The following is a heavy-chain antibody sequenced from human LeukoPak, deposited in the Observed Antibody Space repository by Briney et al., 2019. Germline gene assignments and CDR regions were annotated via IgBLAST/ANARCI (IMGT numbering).Heavy chain of an antibody. J-gene: IGHJ4*02. D-gene: IGHD3-16*02. CDR3: ARLPLGDVITFGGVIAPPYFDF. Sequence: GESLKISCKGSGYSFTSYWIGWVRQMPGKGLEWMGIIYPGDSDTRYRPSFQGQVTISADKSISTAYLQWSSLKASDTGMYYRARLPLGDVITFGGVIAPPYFDFWGQGTLVVVSS. CDR2: IYPGDSDT. CDR1: GYSFTSYW. V-gene: IGHV5-51*01.